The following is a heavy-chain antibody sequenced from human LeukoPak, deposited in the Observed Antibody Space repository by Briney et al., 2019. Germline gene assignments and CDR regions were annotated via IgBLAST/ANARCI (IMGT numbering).Heavy chain of an antibody. CDR1: GYTFTSYY. D-gene: IGHD2-2*01. V-gene: IGHV5-10-1*01. CDR2: IDPSDSYT. CDR3: ASLRGVYCSSTSCYPSN. J-gene: IGHJ1*01. Sequence: KVSCKASGYTFTSYYMHWVRQMPGKGLEWMGRIDPSDSYTNYSPSFQGHVTISADKSISTAYLQWSSLKASDTAMYYCASLRGVYCSSTSCYPSNWGQGTLVTVSS.